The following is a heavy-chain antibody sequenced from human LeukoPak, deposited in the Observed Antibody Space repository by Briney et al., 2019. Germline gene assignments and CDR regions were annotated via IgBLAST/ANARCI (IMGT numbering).Heavy chain of an antibody. J-gene: IGHJ4*02. D-gene: IGHD5-24*01. CDR2: IKEDGTRK. CDR1: GFTFSSHW. Sequence: GGSLRLSCAASGFTFSSHWMTWVRQAPGKGLEWVANIKEDGTRKNYMDSVKGRFTISRDNAKNSLYLQMNSLRAEDTAIYYCTRVGYIDEGIDYWGQGTLVTVSS. CDR3: TRVGYIDEGIDY. V-gene: IGHV3-7*04.